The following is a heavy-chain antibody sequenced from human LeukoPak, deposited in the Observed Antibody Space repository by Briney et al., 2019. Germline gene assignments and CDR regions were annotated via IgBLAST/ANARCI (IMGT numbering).Heavy chain of an antibody. V-gene: IGHV4-59*01. CDR2: IYYSGST. D-gene: IGHD3-22*01. J-gene: IGHJ3*02. CDR3: ARDDYYDSSGEGAFDI. Sequence: SETLSLTCTVSGGSISSYYWSWIRQPPGKGLEWIGYIYYSGSTNYNPSPKSRVTISVDTSKNQFSLKLSSVTAADTAVYYCARDDYYDSSGEGAFDIWGQGTMVTVSS. CDR1: GGSISSYY.